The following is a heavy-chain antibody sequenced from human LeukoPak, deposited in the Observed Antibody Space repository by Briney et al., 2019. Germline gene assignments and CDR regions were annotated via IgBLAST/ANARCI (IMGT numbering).Heavy chain of an antibody. CDR3: AREFSSSWRRGYFDY. CDR2: INYSGST. J-gene: IGHJ4*02. V-gene: IGHV4-34*01. CDR1: GGSFSGYY. D-gene: IGHD6-13*01. Sequence: PSETLSLTCAVYGGSFSGYYWSWLRQPPGKGLEWIGEINYSGSTNYNPSLKSRVTISVDTSKNQFSLKLSSVTAADTAVYYCAREFSSSWRRGYFDYWGQGTLVTVSS.